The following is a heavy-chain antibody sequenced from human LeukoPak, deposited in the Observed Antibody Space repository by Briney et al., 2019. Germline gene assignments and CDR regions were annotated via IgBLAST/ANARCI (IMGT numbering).Heavy chain of an antibody. Sequence: PGGSLRLSCAASGFTVSRNYMNWVRQAPGKGLEWVSVIYSGGITYYADSVKGRFTISRDNSKNTLYLQMNSLRAEDTAVYYCATYYYDSSGYRFDYWGQGTLVTVSS. CDR1: GFTVSRNY. J-gene: IGHJ4*02. CDR3: ATYYYDSSGYRFDY. V-gene: IGHV3-53*01. D-gene: IGHD3-22*01. CDR2: IYSGGIT.